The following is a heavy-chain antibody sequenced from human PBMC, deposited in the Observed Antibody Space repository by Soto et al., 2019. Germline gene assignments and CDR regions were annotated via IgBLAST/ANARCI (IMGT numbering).Heavy chain of an antibody. CDR3: ARVVKGELDHKPFGYYYYYMDV. CDR2: INPSGGST. Sequence: ASVKVSCKASGYTFTSYYMHWVRQAPGQGLEWMGIINPSGGSTSYAQKFQGRVTMTRDTSTSTVYMELGSLRSEDTAVYYCARVVKGELDHKPFGYYYYYMDVWGKGPRSPSP. CDR1: GYTFTSYY. D-gene: IGHD1-1*01. V-gene: IGHV1-46*03. J-gene: IGHJ6*03.